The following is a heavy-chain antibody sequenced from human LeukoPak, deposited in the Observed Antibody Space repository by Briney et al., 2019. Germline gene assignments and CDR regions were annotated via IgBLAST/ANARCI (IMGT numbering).Heavy chain of an antibody. CDR1: GGSISSYY. Sequence: SETLSLTCTVSGGSISSYYWSWIRQPAGKGLVWIGRIYTSGSTNYNPSLKSRVTMSVDTSKNQFSLKLSSVTAADTAVYYCARDHSGSYFDYWGQGTLVTVSS. V-gene: IGHV4-4*07. CDR3: ARDHSGSYFDY. CDR2: IYTSGST. D-gene: IGHD1-26*01. J-gene: IGHJ4*02.